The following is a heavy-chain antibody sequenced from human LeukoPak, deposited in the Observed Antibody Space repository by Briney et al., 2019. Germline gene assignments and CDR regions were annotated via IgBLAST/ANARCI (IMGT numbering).Heavy chain of an antibody. J-gene: IGHJ4*02. V-gene: IGHV3-7*01. CDR3: ARWLELMRNFDW. CDR1: GFTFSDYW. Sequence: LPGGSLRLSCVGPGFTFSDYWMSWVRQAPGKGLEWVANIKQDGSEKDYVDALKGRFTISRDNAKNSLYLQMNSLRAEDTAVYYCARWLELMRNFDWWGQGTLVTVSS. CDR2: IKQDGSEK. D-gene: IGHD5-24*01.